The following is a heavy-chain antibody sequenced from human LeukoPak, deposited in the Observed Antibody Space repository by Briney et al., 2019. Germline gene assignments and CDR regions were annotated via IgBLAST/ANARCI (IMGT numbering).Heavy chain of an antibody. CDR3: AKAHYYGSGSYVPPDY. D-gene: IGHD3-10*01. CDR2: ISGSGGST. Sequence: GGSLRLSCAASGFTFSGHSMAWVRQTPGKGLEWVSAISGSGGSTYYADSVKGRFTISRDNSKNTLYLQMNSLRAEDTAVYYCAKAHYYGSGSYVPPDYWGQGTLVTVSS. CDR1: GFTFSGHS. J-gene: IGHJ4*02. V-gene: IGHV3-23*01.